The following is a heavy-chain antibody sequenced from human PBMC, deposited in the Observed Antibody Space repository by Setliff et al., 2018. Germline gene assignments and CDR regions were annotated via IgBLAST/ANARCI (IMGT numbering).Heavy chain of an antibody. CDR2: ISYDGSNK. J-gene: IGHJ4*02. V-gene: IGHV3-30-3*01. D-gene: IGHD3-9*01. CDR1: GFTFSSYA. CDR3: ARGLGVYDILTGFDY. Sequence: GGSLRLSCAASGFTFSSYAMSWVRQAPGKGLEWVAVISYDGSNKYYADSVKGRFTISRDNSKNTLYLQMNSLRAEDTAVYYCARGLGVYDILTGFDYWGQGTLVTVSS.